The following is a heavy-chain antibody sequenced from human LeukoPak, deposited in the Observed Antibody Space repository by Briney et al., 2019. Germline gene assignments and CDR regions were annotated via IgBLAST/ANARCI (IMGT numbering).Heavy chain of an antibody. CDR2: IREDGSEK. V-gene: IGHV3-7*03. J-gene: IGHJ4*02. CDR1: GFTFSSYW. Sequence: GGSLRLSCAASGFTFSSYWMTWVRQAPGKGLEWVANIREDGSEKYYVDSVKGRFAVSRDNAKNSLYLQVNSLRAEDTAVYYCARVRRNSGWHQGGTGGPLYYFDYWGQGTLVTVSS. D-gene: IGHD6-19*01. CDR3: ARVRRNSGWHQGGTGGPLYYFDY.